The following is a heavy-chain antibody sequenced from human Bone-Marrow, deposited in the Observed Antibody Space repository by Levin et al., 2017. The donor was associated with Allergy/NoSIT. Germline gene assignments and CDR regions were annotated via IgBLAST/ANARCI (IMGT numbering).Heavy chain of an antibody. CDR1: GFTFSDYY. Sequence: GGSLRLSCAASGFTFSDYYMSWIRQAPGKGLEWVSYISSSGSTIYYADSVKGRFTISRDNAKNSLYLQMNSLRAEDTAVYYCARDTGYCSSTSCYGYYYGMDVWGQGTTVTVSS. J-gene: IGHJ6*02. CDR3: ARDTGYCSSTSCYGYYYGMDV. D-gene: IGHD2-2*01. V-gene: IGHV3-11*01. CDR2: ISSSGSTI.